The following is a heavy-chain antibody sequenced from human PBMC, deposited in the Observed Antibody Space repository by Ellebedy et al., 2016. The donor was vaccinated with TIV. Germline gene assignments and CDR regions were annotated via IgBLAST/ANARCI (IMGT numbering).Heavy chain of an antibody. J-gene: IGHJ4*02. CDR2: ISNTGSRT. V-gene: IGHV3-23*01. CDR1: GFTFSSYA. CDR3: AKGRGGGSDSSAPRYYFDY. Sequence: PGGSLRLSCAASGFTFSSYAMSWVRQAPGKGLEWVSTISNTGSRTYYADSVEGRFIISRDNSKQTLYLQMNSLRADDTALYYGAKGRGGGSDSSAPRYYFDYWGLGTLVTVSS. D-gene: IGHD3-22*01.